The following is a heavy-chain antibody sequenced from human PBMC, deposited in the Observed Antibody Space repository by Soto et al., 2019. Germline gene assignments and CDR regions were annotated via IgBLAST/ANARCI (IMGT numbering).Heavy chain of an antibody. CDR2: INSDGSST. CDR1: GFTFSSYW. Sequence: GESLKISCAASGFTFSSYWMHWVRQAPGKGLVWVSRINSDGSSTSYADSVKGRFTISRDNAKHTLYLQMNSLRAEDTAVYYCARLYGSSSGDYWGQGTLVTVSS. J-gene: IGHJ4*02. V-gene: IGHV3-74*01. D-gene: IGHD6-6*01. CDR3: ARLYGSSSGDY.